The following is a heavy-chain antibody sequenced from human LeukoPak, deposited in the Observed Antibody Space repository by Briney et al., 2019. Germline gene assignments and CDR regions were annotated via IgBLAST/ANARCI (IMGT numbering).Heavy chain of an antibody. CDR2: IHTSGST. CDR1: GVSISSYY. V-gene: IGHV4-4*07. CDR3: ARGPYYYYYMDV. J-gene: IGHJ6*03. Sequence: SETLSLTCNVSGVSISSYYWSWIRQPAGKGLEWIGRIHTSGSTNYNPSLKSRVTMSVDTSKNQFSLKLSSVTAADTAVYYCARGPYYYYYMDVWGKGTTVTVSS.